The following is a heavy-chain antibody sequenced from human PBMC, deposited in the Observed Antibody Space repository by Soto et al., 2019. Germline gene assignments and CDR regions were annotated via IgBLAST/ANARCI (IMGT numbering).Heavy chain of an antibody. J-gene: IGHJ6*02. Sequence: GSLRLSCAASGFTFSSYAMHWVRQAPGKGLEWVAVISYDGSNKYYADSVKGRFTISRDNSKNTLYLQMNSLRAEDTAVYYCARDVDTAMVVGSVASAADGMDVWGQGTTVTVSS. CDR2: ISYDGSNK. CDR3: ARDVDTAMVVGSVASAADGMDV. D-gene: IGHD5-18*01. V-gene: IGHV3-30-3*01. CDR1: GFTFSSYA.